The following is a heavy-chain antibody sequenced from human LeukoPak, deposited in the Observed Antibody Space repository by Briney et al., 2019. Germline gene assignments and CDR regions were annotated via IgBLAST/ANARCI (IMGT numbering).Heavy chain of an antibody. D-gene: IGHD3-22*01. Sequence: PSETLSLTCTVSGGSISSYYWSWIRQPPGKGLEWIGYIYYSGSTNYNPSLKSRVTISVDTSKNQFSLKLSSVTAADTAVYYCAVISSGYYRDAFDIWGQGTMVTVSS. CDR3: AVISSGYYRDAFDI. CDR2: IYYSGST. J-gene: IGHJ3*02. CDR1: GGSISSYY. V-gene: IGHV4-59*01.